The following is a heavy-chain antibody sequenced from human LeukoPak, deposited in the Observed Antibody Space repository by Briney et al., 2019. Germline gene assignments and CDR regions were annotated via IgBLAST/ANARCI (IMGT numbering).Heavy chain of an antibody. V-gene: IGHV4-59*08. Sequence: SETLSLTCTVSGASISSYYWSWIRQPPGKGLEWIGYIYYSGSTNYNPSLKSRVTISVDTSKNQFSLKLSSVTAADTAVYYCARHPGWGSYLHFDYWGQGTLVTVSS. J-gene: IGHJ4*02. CDR2: IYYSGST. CDR3: ARHPGWGSYLHFDY. CDR1: GASISSYY. D-gene: IGHD3-16*02.